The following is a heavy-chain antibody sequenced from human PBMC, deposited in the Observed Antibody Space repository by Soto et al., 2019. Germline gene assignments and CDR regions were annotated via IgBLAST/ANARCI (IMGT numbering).Heavy chain of an antibody. J-gene: IGHJ3*01. CDR2: INAGNGDT. D-gene: IGHD1-26*01. Sequence: QVHLVQSGDEVEKPGAAVKVSCKSSGFTLTRYALHWVRQAPGQRLEYMGWINAGNGDTGHPQKFQGRVTMTRDIPASTVYMELNCLPSEDTSIYYYALKEVGTFFPFDLLGQGTVVVVSS. V-gene: IGHV1-3*01. CDR3: ALKEVGTFFPFDL. CDR1: GFTLTRYA.